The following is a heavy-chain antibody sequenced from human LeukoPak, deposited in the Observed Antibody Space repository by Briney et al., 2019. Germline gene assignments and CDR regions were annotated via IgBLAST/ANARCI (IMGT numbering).Heavy chain of an antibody. CDR3: ARASSSRVVGGLYYYYYMDV. Sequence: SETLSLTCTVSGGSISSSSYYWGWIRQPPGKGLEWIGSIYYSGSTYYNPSLKSRVTISVDTSKNQFSLKLSSVTAADTAVYYCARASSSRVVGGLYYYYYMDVWGKGTTVTVSS. CDR1: GGSISSSSYY. CDR2: IYYSGST. J-gene: IGHJ6*03. D-gene: IGHD6-13*01. V-gene: IGHV4-39*01.